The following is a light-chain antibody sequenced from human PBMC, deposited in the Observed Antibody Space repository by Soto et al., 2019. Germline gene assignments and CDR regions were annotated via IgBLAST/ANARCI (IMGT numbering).Light chain of an antibody. Sequence: QSVVTQPPSVSAAPGQKVTISCSGSSSSIGNNYVSWFQQLPGTAPKLLIYDSNKRPSGIPDRFSGSKSGTSATLDITGLQTRDEADYYCATWDRSLTGEVFGGGTKLTVL. CDR2: DSN. CDR3: ATWDRSLTGEV. J-gene: IGLJ2*01. V-gene: IGLV1-51*01. CDR1: SSSIGNNY.